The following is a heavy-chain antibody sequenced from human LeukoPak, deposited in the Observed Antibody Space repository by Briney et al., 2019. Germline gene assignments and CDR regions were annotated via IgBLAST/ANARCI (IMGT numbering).Heavy chain of an antibody. V-gene: IGHV4-39*01. CDR3: ARPQASYGYFEGIYY. CDR1: GGSISSSSYY. Sequence: SETLSLTCTVSGGSISSSSYYWGWIRQPPGKGLEWIGSIYYSGSTYYNPSLKSRVTISVDTSKNQFSLKLSSVTAADTAVYYCARPQASYGYFEGIYYWGQGTLVTVSS. J-gene: IGHJ4*02. D-gene: IGHD5-18*01. CDR2: IYYSGST.